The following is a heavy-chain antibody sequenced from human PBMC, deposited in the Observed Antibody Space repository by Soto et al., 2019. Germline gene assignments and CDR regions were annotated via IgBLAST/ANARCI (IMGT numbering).Heavy chain of an antibody. J-gene: IGHJ4*02. CDR2: ISYDGSEK. CDR3: AKGAVTTSLYYFDY. V-gene: IGHV3-30*18. Sequence: QVQLVESGGGVVQPGRSLRLSCAASGFTFSSYGMHWVRQAPGKGLEWVAVISYDGSEKYYAVSVKGRFTISRDNSKNTLYLQMKSLRAEDTAVYYCAKGAVTTSLYYFDYWGQGTLVPVSS. CDR1: GFTFSSYG. D-gene: IGHD4-17*01.